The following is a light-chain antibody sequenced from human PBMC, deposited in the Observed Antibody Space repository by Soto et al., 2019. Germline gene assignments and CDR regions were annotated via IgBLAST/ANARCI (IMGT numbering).Light chain of an antibody. J-gene: IGKJ4*01. CDR3: QECRNWPLT. V-gene: IGKV3-15*01. CDR2: DAS. CDR1: QNVYNN. Sequence: EIVMTQSPATLSVSPGEGATLSCKASQNVYNNLACYQQRPGQPSRLLIYDASTRATGISARFSGSGYGTEFTLSISSLQSEDFAVYFCQECRNWPLTFGGGTKVEIK.